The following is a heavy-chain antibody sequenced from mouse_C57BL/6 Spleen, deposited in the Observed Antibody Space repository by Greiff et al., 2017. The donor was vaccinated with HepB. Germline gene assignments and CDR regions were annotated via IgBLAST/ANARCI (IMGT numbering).Heavy chain of an antibody. D-gene: IGHD1-1*01. CDR1: GFTFSSYA. V-gene: IGHV5-4*03. CDR2: ISDGGSYT. CDR3: ARRDYYGSSYVPGYFDV. J-gene: IGHJ1*03. Sequence: EVKLMESGGGLVKPGGSLKLSCAASGFTFSSYAMSWVRQTPEKRLEWVATISDGGSYTYYPDNVKGRFTISRDNAKNNLYLQMSHLKSEDTAMYYCARRDYYGSSYVPGYFDVWGTGTTVTVSS.